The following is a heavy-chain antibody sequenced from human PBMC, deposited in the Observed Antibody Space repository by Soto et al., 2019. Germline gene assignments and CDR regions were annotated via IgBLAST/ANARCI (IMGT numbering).Heavy chain of an antibody. V-gene: IGHV1-69*01. CDR1: GGTFSSYA. CDR3: ARDHRDYDSSGYHLNYYGMDV. CDR2: IIPICGTA. D-gene: IGHD3-22*01. J-gene: IGHJ6*02. Sequence: QVQLVQSGAEVKKPGSSVKVSCKASGGTFSSYAISWVRQAPGQGLEWMGGIIPICGTANYAQKFQGRVTITADESTSTAYMELSSLRSEDTAVYYCARDHRDYDSSGYHLNYYGMDVWGQGTTVTVSS.